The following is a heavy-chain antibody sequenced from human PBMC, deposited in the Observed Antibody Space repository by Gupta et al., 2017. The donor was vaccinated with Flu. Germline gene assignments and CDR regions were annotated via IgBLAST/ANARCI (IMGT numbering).Heavy chain of an antibody. Sequence: GSGYYSGTTYFNPSLKSRLTISVDTSKNQFSLKLNSVTAADTAIYYCARNPSSYEYFDYWGQGTLVTVSS. V-gene: IGHV4-39*01. D-gene: IGHD3-22*01. J-gene: IGHJ4*02. CDR2: GYYSGTT. CDR3: ARNPSSYEYFDY.